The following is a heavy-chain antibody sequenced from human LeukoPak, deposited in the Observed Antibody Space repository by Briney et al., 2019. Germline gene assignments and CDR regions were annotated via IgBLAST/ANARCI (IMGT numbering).Heavy chain of an antibody. CDR1: GHTFTSYG. CDR3: ARDRRIAVAGTKGYFDY. D-gene: IGHD6-19*01. V-gene: IGHV1-18*01. Sequence: RASVKVSCKASGHTFTSYGISWVRQAPGQGLEWMGWISAYNGNTNYAQKLQGRVTMTTDTSTSTAYMELRSLRSDDTAVYYCARDRRIAVAGTKGYFDYWGQGTLVTVSS. J-gene: IGHJ4*02. CDR2: ISAYNGNT.